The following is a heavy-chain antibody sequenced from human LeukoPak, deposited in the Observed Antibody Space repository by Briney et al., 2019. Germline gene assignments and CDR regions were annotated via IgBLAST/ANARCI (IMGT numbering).Heavy chain of an antibody. CDR3: ARDPSSGGI. CDR2: INTNTGNP. Sequence: ASVKVSCKASGYTFTNYAMNWVRQAPGQGLEWLGWINTNTGNPTYAQGFTGRFVFSLDTSASTAYLQISSLKAEDTALYYCARDPSSGGIWGQGTMVTVSS. J-gene: IGHJ3*02. CDR1: GYTFTNYA. V-gene: IGHV7-4-1*02. D-gene: IGHD3-10*01.